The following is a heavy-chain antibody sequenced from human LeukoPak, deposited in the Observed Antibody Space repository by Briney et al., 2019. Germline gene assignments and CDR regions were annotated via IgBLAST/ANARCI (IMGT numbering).Heavy chain of an antibody. Sequence: PGRSLRLSCVTSGFTFSSYGMHWVRQVPGKGLEWVAVISYDAESNYHVDSVKGRFTISRDNSKNTLYLQMNSLRPEDTAVYYCARRYYANFAYWGQGTLVTVSS. V-gene: IGHV3-30*03. CDR3: ARRYYANFAY. J-gene: IGHJ4*02. CDR2: ISYDAESN. D-gene: IGHD3-10*01. CDR1: GFTFSSYG.